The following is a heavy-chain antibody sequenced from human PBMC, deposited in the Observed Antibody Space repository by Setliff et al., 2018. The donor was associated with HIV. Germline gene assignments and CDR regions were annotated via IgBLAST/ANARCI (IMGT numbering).Heavy chain of an antibody. D-gene: IGHD2-21*02. V-gene: IGHV4-59*01. CDR1: GGSISSYY. CDR2: THYSGSS. Sequence: PSETLSLTCTVSGGSISSYYWNWIRQPPGKGLEWIGSTHYSGSSYYSPSLKSRVTISLDTSKNQFSLKLSSMTAADTAVYYCARDVGLCGVDCWPYFYFDLWGRGNLVTVSS. J-gene: IGHJ2*01. CDR3: ARDVGLCGVDCWPYFYFDL.